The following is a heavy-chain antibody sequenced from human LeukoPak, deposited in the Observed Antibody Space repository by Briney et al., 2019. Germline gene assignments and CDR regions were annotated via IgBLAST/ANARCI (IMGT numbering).Heavy chain of an antibody. J-gene: IGHJ4*02. D-gene: IGHD3-10*01. CDR2: IYYSGST. CDR1: GGSISSYY. V-gene: IGHV4-59*08. CDR3: ARASCMVRGVISHFDY. Sequence: PSETLSLTCTVSGGSISSYYWSWVRQPPGKGLEWIGYIYYSGSTNYNPSLKSRVTISVDTSKNQFSLKLSSVTAADTAVYYCARASCMVRGVISHFDYWGQGTLVTVSS.